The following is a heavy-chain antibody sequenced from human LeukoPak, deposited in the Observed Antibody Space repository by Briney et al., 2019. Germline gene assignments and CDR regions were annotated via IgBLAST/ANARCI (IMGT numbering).Heavy chain of an antibody. CDR2: IKSDGKT. Sequence: GGSLRLSCAASGFSFSSYWMHRVRQAPGKGLVWVSRIKSDGKTNYADSVKGRFTISRDNAKNTVSLQMNSLRAEDTGVYYCARAPSEIGGYYPEYFRHWGQGTLVTVSS. J-gene: IGHJ1*01. D-gene: IGHD3-22*01. CDR3: ARAPSEIGGYYPEYFRH. CDR1: GFSFSSYW. V-gene: IGHV3-74*01.